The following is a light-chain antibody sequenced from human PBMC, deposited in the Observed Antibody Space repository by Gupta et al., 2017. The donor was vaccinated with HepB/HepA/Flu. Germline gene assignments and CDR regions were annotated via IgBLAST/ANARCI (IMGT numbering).Light chain of an antibody. J-gene: IGLJ2*01. CDR1: SSDVGGYNY. Sequence: QSALTQPASVSGPPGQSITLSCTGTSSDVGGYNYVSWYQQHPGKAPKLMIYDVSNRPSGVSNRFSGSKSGNTASLTISGLQAEDEADYYCSSYTSSSTFVVFGGGTKLTVL. CDR3: SSYTSSSTFVV. V-gene: IGLV2-14*03. CDR2: DVS.